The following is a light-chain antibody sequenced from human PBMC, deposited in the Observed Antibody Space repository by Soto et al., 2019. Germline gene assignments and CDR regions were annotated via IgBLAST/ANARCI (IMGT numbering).Light chain of an antibody. V-gene: IGLV2-18*02. CDR2: EVS. J-gene: IGLJ1*01. Sequence: QSVLTLPRSVSGSPGQSVTISRTGVSSDVDSYNRVSWYQQPPGTAPKLMIYEVSNRPSGVPDRFSGSKSGNTASLTISGLQAEDEADYYCCSYAGSHTWVFGTGIKVTVL. CDR1: SSDVDSYNR. CDR3: CSYAGSHTWV.